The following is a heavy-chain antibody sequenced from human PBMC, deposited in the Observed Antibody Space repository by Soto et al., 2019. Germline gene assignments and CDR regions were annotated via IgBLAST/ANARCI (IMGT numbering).Heavy chain of an antibody. CDR1: GFTFSSYG. J-gene: IGHJ6*03. CDR3: ARDRRLITGTTCMDV. V-gene: IGHV3-33*01. D-gene: IGHD1-20*01. Sequence: GGSLRLSCAASGFTFSSYGMHWVRQAPGKGLEWVAVIWYDGSNKYYADSVKGRFTISRDNSKNTLYLQMNSLRAEDTAVYYCARDRRLITGTTCMDVWGKGTTVTVSS. CDR2: IWYDGSNK.